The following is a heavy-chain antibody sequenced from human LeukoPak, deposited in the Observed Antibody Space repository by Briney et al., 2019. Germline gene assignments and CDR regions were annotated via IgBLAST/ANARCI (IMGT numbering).Heavy chain of an antibody. V-gene: IGHV5-51*01. CDR1: GYRFTNNW. CDR2: IYPGDSDT. J-gene: IGHJ4*02. D-gene: IGHD6-13*01. Sequence: PGESLKISFKISGYRFTNNWIGWVRPVPGKGLEWMGLIYPGDSDTRYSPSFQGQVTFSVDASISTAYLQLSGLRASDTAIYYCVRFGLTSSLDYWGQGTLVTVSS. CDR3: VRFGLTSSLDY.